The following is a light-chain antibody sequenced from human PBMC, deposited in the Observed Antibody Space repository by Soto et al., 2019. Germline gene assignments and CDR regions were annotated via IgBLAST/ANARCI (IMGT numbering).Light chain of an antibody. J-gene: IGLJ2*01. CDR2: DVS. CDR3: SSYNDSTTLQVI. CDR1: SGDVGGFGY. V-gene: IGLV2-14*03. Sequence: QSALAQPASVSGSPGQSITISCTGTSGDVGGFGYVSWYLHHPGKAPKLLIYDVSDRPSGVSNRFTGSKSGNTASLTISGLQAEDEATDYCSSYNDSTTLQVIFGGGTKLTVL.